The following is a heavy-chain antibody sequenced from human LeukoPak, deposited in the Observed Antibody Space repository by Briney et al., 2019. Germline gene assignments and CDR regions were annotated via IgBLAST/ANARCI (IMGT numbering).Heavy chain of an antibody. CDR1: GASISTYY. J-gene: IGHJ4*02. CDR2: VHSTAGT. Sequence: SETLSLTCTVSGASISTYYWSWIRQPPGKGLEWVGYVHSTAGTNYNPSLKSRVSVSLDTPKNQFSLKLCSVTAADTAVYYCARSSDTSSYYYYFDDWGQGTLVTVSS. CDR3: ARSSDTSSYYYYFDD. V-gene: IGHV4-59*01. D-gene: IGHD3-22*01.